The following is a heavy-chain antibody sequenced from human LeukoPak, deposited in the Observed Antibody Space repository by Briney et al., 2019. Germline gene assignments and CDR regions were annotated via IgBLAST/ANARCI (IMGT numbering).Heavy chain of an antibody. CDR3: ATYGRSIAARTYYDYVWGSYRYLDAFDI. CDR2: INPNSGGT. CDR1: GYTFTGYY. Sequence: ASVKVSCKASGYTFTGYYMHWVRQAPGQGLEWMGWINPNSGGTNYALKFQGRVTMTRDTSISTAYMELSRLRSDDTAVYYCATYGRSIAARTYYDYVWGSYRYLDAFDIWGQGTMVTVSS. V-gene: IGHV1-2*02. J-gene: IGHJ3*02. D-gene: IGHD3-16*02.